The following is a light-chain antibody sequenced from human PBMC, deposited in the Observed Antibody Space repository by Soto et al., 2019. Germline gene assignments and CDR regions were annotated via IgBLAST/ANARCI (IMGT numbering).Light chain of an antibody. J-gene: IGKJ1*01. CDR1: QSLGSGY. V-gene: IGKV3-20*01. CDR2: AAS. Sequence: LTQSPATLSVSPGDRATLSCRTSQSLGSGYLAWYQQKPGQAPRILIYAASTRATGIPDRFSGSGSGTDFSLTISSLEPEDFAVYYCQQYDTSPRTFGQGTKVDIK. CDR3: QQYDTSPRT.